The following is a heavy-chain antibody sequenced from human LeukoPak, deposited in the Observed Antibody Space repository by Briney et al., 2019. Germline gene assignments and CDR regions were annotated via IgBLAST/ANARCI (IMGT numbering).Heavy chain of an antibody. D-gene: IGHD5-24*01. Sequence: GRSLRLSCAASGFTFSSYGMHWVRQAPGKGLEWVAVIWYDGSNKYYADSVKGRFTISRDNSKNTLYLQMNSLRAEDTAVYYCARDPDSWLLDYWGQGTLVTVSS. J-gene: IGHJ4*02. CDR1: GFTFSSYG. V-gene: IGHV3-33*08. CDR3: ARDPDSWLLDY. CDR2: IWYDGSNK.